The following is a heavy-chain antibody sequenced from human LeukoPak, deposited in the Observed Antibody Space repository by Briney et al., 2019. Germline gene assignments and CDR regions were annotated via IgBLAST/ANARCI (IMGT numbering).Heavy chain of an antibody. CDR1: GFTFSSYA. Sequence: GGSLRLSCAASGFTFSSYAMTWVRHAPGKGLECVGFIQSKTDGGTTDSATPVKGRFTVSRDASKNTLYLQMNSLKTEDTAVYYCITWSSQFDYWGQGTLVTVSS. CDR3: ITWSSQFDY. J-gene: IGHJ4*02. V-gene: IGHV3-15*01. D-gene: IGHD3-16*01. CDR2: IQSKTDGGTT.